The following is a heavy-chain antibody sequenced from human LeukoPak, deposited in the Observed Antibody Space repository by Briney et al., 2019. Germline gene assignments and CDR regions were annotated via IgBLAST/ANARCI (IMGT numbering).Heavy chain of an antibody. J-gene: IGHJ6*03. CDR3: ARGNVESYYYYYMDV. CDR1: GYTFTSHD. Sequence: ASVKVSCKASGYTFTSHDINWVRQATGQGLEWMGWMNPNSGNTGYAQKFQGRVTITRNTSISTAYMELSSLRSEDTAVYYCARGNVESYYYYYMDVCGKGTTVTVSS. V-gene: IGHV1-8*03. D-gene: IGHD3-3*01. CDR2: MNPNSGNT.